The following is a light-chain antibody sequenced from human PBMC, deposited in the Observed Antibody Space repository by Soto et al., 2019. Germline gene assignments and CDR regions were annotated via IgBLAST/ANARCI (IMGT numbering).Light chain of an antibody. CDR3: LLYYGGAVV. CDR2: STS. Sequence: QAVVTQEPSLTVSPGGTVTLTCASSTGAVTSGYYPNWCQQKPGQAPRALMYSTSNKHSWTPARFSGSLLGGKAALTLSGVQPEDEAEYYCLLYYGGAVVFGGGTKLTVL. V-gene: IGLV7-43*01. J-gene: IGLJ2*01. CDR1: TGAVTSGYY.